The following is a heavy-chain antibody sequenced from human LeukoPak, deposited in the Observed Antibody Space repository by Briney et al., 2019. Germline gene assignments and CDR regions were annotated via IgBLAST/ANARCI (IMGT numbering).Heavy chain of an antibody. D-gene: IGHD5-18*01. V-gene: IGHV3-9*03. CDR3: AKDGGYSYGEGFEY. Sequence: GGSLRLSCAASGFTFDDYAMHWVRQVPGKGLEWVSGISWNSRNMGYADSVKGRFIISRDNAKNSLYLQMNSLRAEDMALYYCAKDGGYSYGEGFEYWGQGTLISVSS. CDR1: GFTFDDYA. CDR2: ISWNSRNM. J-gene: IGHJ4*02.